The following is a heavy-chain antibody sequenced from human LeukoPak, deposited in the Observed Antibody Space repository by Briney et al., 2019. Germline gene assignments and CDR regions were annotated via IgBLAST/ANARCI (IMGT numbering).Heavy chain of an antibody. J-gene: IGHJ6*03. Sequence: GGSLRLSCAASGFTFSSYAMHWVRQAPGKGLESVSAINSNGGSTYYAKSVKGRFTISRDNSKNTLYLQMGSLRAEDMAVYYCAREMGCYDFWSGLYYYYYMDVWGKGTTVTVSS. CDR2: INSNGGST. V-gene: IGHV3-64*01. D-gene: IGHD3-3*01. CDR3: AREMGCYDFWSGLYYYYYMDV. CDR1: GFTFSSYA.